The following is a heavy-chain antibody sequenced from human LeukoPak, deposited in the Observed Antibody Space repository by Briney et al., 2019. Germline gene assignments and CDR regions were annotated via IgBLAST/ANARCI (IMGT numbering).Heavy chain of an antibody. D-gene: IGHD3-16*01. CDR3: ASLLIRAYHLA. V-gene: IGHV3-74*01. Sequence: GVSLRLSCAASGFTFSSYWMHWVRQAPGKGLVWVSRINSDGSSTSYADSVKGRFTISRDNAKNTVYVQMNSLRAEETAVYYCASLLIRAYHLAWGQGTLVTVSS. CDR2: INSDGSST. CDR1: GFTFSSYW. J-gene: IGHJ5*02.